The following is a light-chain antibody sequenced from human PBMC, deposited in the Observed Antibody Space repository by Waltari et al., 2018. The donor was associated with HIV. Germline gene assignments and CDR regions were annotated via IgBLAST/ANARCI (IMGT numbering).Light chain of an antibody. V-gene: IGLV2-11*01. CDR3: CSYAGNYSSI. CDR2: DLN. CDR1: NSDVGAYNF. Sequence: SALTQPRSVSGSPGQSVTISCAGTNSDVGAYNFVSWYQHHPDKAPKLVIYDLNKRPSGVPDRFSGARSGNTASLTISGLQAGDEADYYCCSYAGNYSSIFGGGTKVTVL. J-gene: IGLJ2*01.